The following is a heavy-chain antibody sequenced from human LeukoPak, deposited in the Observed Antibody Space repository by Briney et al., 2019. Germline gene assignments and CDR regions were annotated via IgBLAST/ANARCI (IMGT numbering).Heavy chain of an antibody. Sequence: KPSETLSLTCTVSGGSISSSSYYWGWIRQPPGKGLEWIGSIYYSGSTYYNPSLKSRVTISVDTSKNQFSLKLSSVTAADTAVYYCARHSITFGGVVGRTIDYWGQGTLVTVSS. CDR2: IYYSGST. CDR3: ARHSITFGGVVGRTIDY. J-gene: IGHJ4*02. V-gene: IGHV4-39*01. D-gene: IGHD3-16*02. CDR1: GGSISSSSYY.